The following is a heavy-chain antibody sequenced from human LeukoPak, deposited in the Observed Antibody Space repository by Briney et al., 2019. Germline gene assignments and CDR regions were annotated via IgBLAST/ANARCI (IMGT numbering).Heavy chain of an antibody. J-gene: IGHJ5*02. D-gene: IGHD5-18*01. V-gene: IGHV4-30-2*01. CDR1: GGSVSSGSYY. Sequence: SGTLSLTCTVSGGSVSSGSYYWSWIRQPPGKGLEWIGYIYHSGSTYYNPSLKSRVTISVDRSKNQFSLKLSSVTAADTAVYYCASEKGYSYGSWGQGTLVTVSS. CDR3: ASEKGYSYGS. CDR2: IYHSGST.